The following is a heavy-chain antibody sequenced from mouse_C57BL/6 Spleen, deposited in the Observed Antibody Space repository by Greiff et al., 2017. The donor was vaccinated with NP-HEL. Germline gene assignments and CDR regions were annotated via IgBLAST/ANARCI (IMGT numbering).Heavy chain of an antibody. CDR3: ARRVVASDY. J-gene: IGHJ2*01. Sequence: QVQLQQPGAELVRPGTSVKLSCKASGYTFTSYWMHWVKQRPGQGLEWIGVIDPSDSYTNYNQKFKGKATLTVDTSSSTAYMQLSSLTSEDSAVYYCARRVVASDYWGQGTTLTVSS. CDR2: IDPSDSYT. CDR1: GYTFTSYW. D-gene: IGHD1-1*01. V-gene: IGHV1-59*01.